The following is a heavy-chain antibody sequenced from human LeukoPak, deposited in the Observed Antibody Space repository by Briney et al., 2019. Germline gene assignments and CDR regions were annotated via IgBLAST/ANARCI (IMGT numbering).Heavy chain of an antibody. D-gene: IGHD3-9*01. CDR3: ARDENDILTGYSPLTH. V-gene: IGHV1-18*01. J-gene: IGHJ4*02. Sequence: ASVCVSCTASGYTFTTYGISWVRQAPGQGLEWMGWISAYNGNTNYAQKIQGRVTMTTDTSTSTAYMELRSLRSDDTAVYYCARDENDILTGYSPLTHWGQGTLVTVSS. CDR2: ISAYNGNT. CDR1: GYTFTTYG.